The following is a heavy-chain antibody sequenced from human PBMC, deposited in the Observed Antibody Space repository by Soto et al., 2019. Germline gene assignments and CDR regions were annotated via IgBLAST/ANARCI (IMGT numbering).Heavy chain of an antibody. CDR2: TSYDGSEK. V-gene: IGHV3-30*18. CDR1: GFTFSSYG. CDR3: AKDSYYDFWSGYSANYYYGMDV. J-gene: IGHJ6*02. D-gene: IGHD3-3*01. Sequence: GGSLRLSCAAPGFTFSSYGMHWVRQAPGKGLEWVAVTSYDGSEKYYADSVKGRFTISRDNSKNTLYLQMNSLRAEDTAVYYCAKDSYYDFWSGYSANYYYGMDVWGQGTTVTVSS.